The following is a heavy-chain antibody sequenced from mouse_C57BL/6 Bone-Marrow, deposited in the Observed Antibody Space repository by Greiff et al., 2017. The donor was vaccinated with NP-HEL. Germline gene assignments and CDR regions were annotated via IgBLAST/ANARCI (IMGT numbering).Heavy chain of an antibody. V-gene: IGHV1-50*01. CDR2: IDPSDSYT. Sequence: QVQLQQPGAELVKPGASVKLSCKASGYTFTSYWMQWVKQRPGQGLEWIGEIDPSDSYTNYNQKFKGQATLTVDTSSSTAYMQLSSLTSEDSAVYYCGLRSHWYFDVWGTGTTVTVSS. CDR3: GLRSHWYFDV. CDR1: GYTFTSYW. D-gene: IGHD1-1*01. J-gene: IGHJ1*03.